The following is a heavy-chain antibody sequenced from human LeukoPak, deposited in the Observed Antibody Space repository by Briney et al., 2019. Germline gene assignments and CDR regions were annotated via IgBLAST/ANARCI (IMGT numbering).Heavy chain of an antibody. CDR3: ARTAYYYDSSGYDDAFDI. V-gene: IGHV3-23*01. J-gene: IGHJ3*02. CDR2: ISGSGGST. D-gene: IGHD3-22*01. Sequence: GGSLRLSCAASGFTFNSYAMSWVRQAPGKGLEWVSTISGSGGSTYYTDSVKGRFTISRDNSKNTLYLQMNSLRADDTAIYYCARTAYYYDSSGYDDAFDIWGQGTMVTVSS. CDR1: GFTFNSYA.